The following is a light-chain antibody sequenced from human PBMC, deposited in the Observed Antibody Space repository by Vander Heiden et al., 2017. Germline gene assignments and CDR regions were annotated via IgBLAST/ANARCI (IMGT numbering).Light chain of an antibody. J-gene: IGLJ7*01. CDR1: SSDVVYDF. CDR3: GSYAGSSIV. Sequence: QSALTLPRSVSGSPAQSVTISCTGTSSDVVYDFVSWYQHHPGKAPKLMIYDVTQRPSGVPDRFSGSKSGNTASLTISGLQVEDEADYYCGSYAGSSIVFGGGTQLTVL. CDR2: DVT. V-gene: IGLV2-11*01.